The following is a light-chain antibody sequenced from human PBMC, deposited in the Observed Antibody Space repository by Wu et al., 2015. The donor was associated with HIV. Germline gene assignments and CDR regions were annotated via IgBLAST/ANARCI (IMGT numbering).Light chain of an antibody. CDR2: VAS. V-gene: IGKV1-27*01. CDR3: QKYNSAPRT. Sequence: DIQMTQSPSSLSASVGDRVTITCRASQDINNYLAWYQQKPGKVPKLLIYVASTLQSGVPSRFSGSGSGTDFTLTISSLQPEDVATYYCQKYNSAPRTFGQGTKVEIK. J-gene: IGKJ1*01. CDR1: QDINNY.